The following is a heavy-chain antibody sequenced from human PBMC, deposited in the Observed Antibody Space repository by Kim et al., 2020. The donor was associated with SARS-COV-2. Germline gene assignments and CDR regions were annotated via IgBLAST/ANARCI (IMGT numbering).Heavy chain of an antibody. CDR3: TRGRRDGYNYFSDY. J-gene: IGHJ4*02. V-gene: IGHV1-46*01. CDR1: GYTFTTYF. Sequence: ASVKVSCKPSGYTFTTYFIQWVRQAPGQGLEWMGAINPDGGRTDYAQKFQGRVTMTRDTSTNTVYMDLRSLRSEDTAVYYCTRGRRDGYNYFSDYWGQGT. CDR2: INPDGGRT. D-gene: IGHD5-12*01.